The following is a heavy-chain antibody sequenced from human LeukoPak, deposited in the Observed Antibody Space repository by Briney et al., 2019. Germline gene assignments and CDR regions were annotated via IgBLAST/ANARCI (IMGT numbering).Heavy chain of an antibody. CDR1: GGSISSYY. CDR3: ERTVLLSSMDV. D-gene: IGHD3-10*01. CDR2: IYYSGST. V-gene: IGHV4-59*01. J-gene: IGHJ6*02. Sequence: SEPLSLTCTVSGGSISSYYWSWIRQPPGKGLEWIGYIYYSGSTNYNPSLKSRVTISVDTSKNQFSLKLSSVTAADTAVYYCERTVLLSSMDVWGQGTTVTVSS.